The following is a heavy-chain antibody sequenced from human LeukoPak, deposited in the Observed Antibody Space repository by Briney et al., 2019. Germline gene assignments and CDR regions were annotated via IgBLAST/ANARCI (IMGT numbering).Heavy chain of an antibody. V-gene: IGHV3-21*04. D-gene: IGHD3-22*01. J-gene: IGHJ4*02. CDR3: ARSRHSYDSSGFPHY. Sequence: SGGSLRLSCAASGFTFSTYTMNWVRQAPGKGLEWISSITSNSKYIFYADSLKGRFTISRDNAKNSLYLQMNSLRAEDTALYYCARSRHSYDSSGFPHYWGQGTLVTVSS. CDR1: GFTFSTYT. CDR2: ITSNSKYI.